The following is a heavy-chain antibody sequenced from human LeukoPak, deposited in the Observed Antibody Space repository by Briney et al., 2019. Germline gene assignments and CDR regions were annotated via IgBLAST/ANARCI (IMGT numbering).Heavy chain of an antibody. CDR1: GFTFTNDF. CDR3: ARDMRRGAATYSIAVAGSFDY. CDR2: MKVDGSDI. Sequence: GGSLRLSCAASGFTFTNDFMTWVRQAPGKGLEWVANMKVDGSDIHYVDSVKGRFTISRDNAKNSLYLQMNSLRAEDTAVYYCARDMRRGAATYSIAVAGSFDYWGQGTLVTVSS. J-gene: IGHJ4*02. V-gene: IGHV3-7*01. D-gene: IGHD6-19*01.